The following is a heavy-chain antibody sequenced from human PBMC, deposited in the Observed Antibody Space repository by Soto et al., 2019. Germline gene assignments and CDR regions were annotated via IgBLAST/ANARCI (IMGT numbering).Heavy chain of an antibody. D-gene: IGHD3-10*01. CDR1: GFTLSNYY. CDR3: ARDSHFGYGMDV. V-gene: IGHV3-48*02. J-gene: IGHJ6*02. CDR2: ISSASHTI. Sequence: GGSLRLSCAASGFTLSNYYMNWVRQAPGKGLEWVSYISSASHTIYYADSVRGRFTISRDNAKNSLFLQMNSLRDEDTAMYYCARDSHFGYGMDVWGQGTTVTVSS.